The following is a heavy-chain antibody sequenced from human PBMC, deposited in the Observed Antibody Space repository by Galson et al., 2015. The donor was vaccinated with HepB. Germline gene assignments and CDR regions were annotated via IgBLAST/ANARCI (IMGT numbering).Heavy chain of an antibody. Sequence: SVKVSCKASGYTFTSYHMYWVRQAPGRGLEWMGIINPSGGSTSYPQKFQGRVTMTRDTSTSTVYMELSSLRSEDTAVYYCARAGLPPYYYYGIDVWGQGTTVTVSS. D-gene: IGHD4-11*01. CDR3: ARAGLPPYYYYGIDV. CDR1: GYTFTSYH. CDR2: INPSGGST. J-gene: IGHJ6*02. V-gene: IGHV1-46*01.